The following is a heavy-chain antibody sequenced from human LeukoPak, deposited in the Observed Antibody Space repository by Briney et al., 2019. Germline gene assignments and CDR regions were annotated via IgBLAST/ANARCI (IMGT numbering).Heavy chain of an antibody. D-gene: IGHD3-16*01. CDR1: GGSISSSSYY. CDR3: ARDYVGLDY. Sequence: PSETLSLTCTVSGGSISSSSYYWGWIRQPPGKGLEWIGSIYYSGSTYYNPSLKSRVTISVDTSKNQFPLKLSSVTAADTAVYYCARDYVGLDYWGQGTLVTVSS. V-gene: IGHV4-39*02. J-gene: IGHJ4*02. CDR2: IYYSGST.